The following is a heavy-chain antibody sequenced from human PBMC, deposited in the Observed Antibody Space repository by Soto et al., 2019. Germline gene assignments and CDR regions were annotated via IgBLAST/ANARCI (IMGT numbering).Heavy chain of an antibody. CDR1: GFTFSSYT. J-gene: IGHJ4*02. CDR2: ISASGLST. Sequence: GGSLRLSCAASGFTFSSYTMNWVRQAPGKGLEWVSGISASGLSTYYPDSVKGRFTISRDNSKNTLYLQMDNLRAEDTAVYYCADGGEWSFNFEYWGLGTLVTVSS. D-gene: IGHD3-16*02. V-gene: IGHV3-23*01. CDR3: ADGGEWSFNFEY.